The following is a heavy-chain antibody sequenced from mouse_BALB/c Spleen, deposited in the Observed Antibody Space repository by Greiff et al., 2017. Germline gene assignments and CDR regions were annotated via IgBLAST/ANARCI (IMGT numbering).Heavy chain of an antibody. CDR1: GYSITSGYY. D-gene: IGHD2-14*01. CDR3: ARDGDYRYDGYAMDY. J-gene: IGHJ4*01. CDR2: ISYDGSN. Sequence: EVQLVESGPGLVKPSQSLSLTCSVTGYSITSGYYWNWIRQFPGNKLEWMGYISYDGSNNYNPSLKNRISITRDTSKNQFFLKLNSVTTEDTATYYCARDGDYRYDGYAMDYWGQGTSVTVSS. V-gene: IGHV3-6*02.